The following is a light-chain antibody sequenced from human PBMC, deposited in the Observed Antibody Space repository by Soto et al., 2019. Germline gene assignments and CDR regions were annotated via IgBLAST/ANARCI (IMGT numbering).Light chain of an antibody. J-gene: IGKJ2*01. CDR2: GTS. CDR1: QRVGRN. V-gene: IGKV3-15*01. CDR3: EVDPNWSST. Sequence: EIVMTQSPVALSVSPGEIAALSCRASQRVGRNFAWYQQRPGQAPRGLIYGTSTRATGVPARFSGRGSGTDFTLTISGLQSEDCAVYYCEVDPNWSSTLGQGTRLEIK.